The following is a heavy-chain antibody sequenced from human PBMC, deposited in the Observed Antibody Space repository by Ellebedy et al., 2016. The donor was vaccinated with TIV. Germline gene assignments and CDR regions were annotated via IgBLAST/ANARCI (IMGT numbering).Heavy chain of an antibody. V-gene: IGHV4-39*07. CDR3: AREDDTYRNDAFDM. J-gene: IGHJ3*02. CDR1: GDSISSGIYF. CDR2: IFRTGKT. Sequence: GSLRLSCSVSGDSISSGIYFWNWIRRSPGKGLEWIGNIFRTGKTYYSLSLKSRITISLDTPKNQFSLKLNSVTAADTALYYCAREDDTYRNDAFDMWGHGTMVTVSS.